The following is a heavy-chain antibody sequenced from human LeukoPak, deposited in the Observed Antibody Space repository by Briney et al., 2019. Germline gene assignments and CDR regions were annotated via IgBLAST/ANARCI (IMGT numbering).Heavy chain of an antibody. CDR2: VNHSGST. J-gene: IGHJ1*01. CDR3: ARGPWTEYFQY. CDR1: GGSFSGYY. Sequence: SETLSLTCAVYGGSFSGYYWSWIRQPPGKGLEWIGEVNHSGSTNYNPSLKSRVTISVDTSKNQFSLKLSSVTAADTAVYYCARGPWTEYFQYWGQGTLVTVSS. V-gene: IGHV4-34*01.